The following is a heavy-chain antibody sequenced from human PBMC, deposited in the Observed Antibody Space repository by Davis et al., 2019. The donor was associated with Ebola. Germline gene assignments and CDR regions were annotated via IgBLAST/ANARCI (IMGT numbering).Heavy chain of an antibody. J-gene: IGHJ6*04. CDR1: GFTFSSYA. CDR2: ISGSGGVT. Sequence: PGGSLRLSCAASGFTFSSYAMSWVRQAPGKGLEWVSAISGSGGVTYYADSVKGRFTISRDNSKNTLYLQMNSLRAEDTAVYYCARDALRFLEWLSPGRYYYYYGMDVWGKGTTVTVSS. D-gene: IGHD3-3*01. CDR3: ARDALRFLEWLSPGRYYYYYGMDV. V-gene: IGHV3-23*01.